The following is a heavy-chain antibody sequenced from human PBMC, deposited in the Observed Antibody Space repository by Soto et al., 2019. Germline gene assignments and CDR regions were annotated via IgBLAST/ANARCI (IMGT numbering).Heavy chain of an antibody. V-gene: IGHV3-23*01. J-gene: IGHJ4*02. Sequence: EVQLLESGGGLVQPGGSLRLSCAASGFTFSSNAMSWVRQAPGKGLEWVSAISDGGGSTYYADSVKGRLTISRDNSQNTLYLQMTSLRAEDTALYYCAGAFGGSTSCHGGNFDYWGQGTLVTVSS. D-gene: IGHD2-2*01. CDR2: ISDGGGST. CDR3: AGAFGGSTSCHGGNFDY. CDR1: GFTFSSNA.